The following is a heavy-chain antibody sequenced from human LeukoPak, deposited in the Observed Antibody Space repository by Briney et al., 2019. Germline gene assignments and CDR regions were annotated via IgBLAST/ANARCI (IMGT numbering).Heavy chain of an antibody. V-gene: IGHV1-2*04. D-gene: IGHD6-19*01. J-gene: IGHJ4*02. CDR1: GYTFTGYY. CDR2: INPNSGGT. Sequence: ASVKVSCKASGYTFTGYYMHWVRQAPGQGLEWMGWINPNSGGTNYAQKSQGWVTMTRDTSISTAYMELSRLRSDDTAVYYCARDKGSSSGWYLARYYFDYWGQGTLVTVSS. CDR3: ARDKGSSSGWYLARYYFDY.